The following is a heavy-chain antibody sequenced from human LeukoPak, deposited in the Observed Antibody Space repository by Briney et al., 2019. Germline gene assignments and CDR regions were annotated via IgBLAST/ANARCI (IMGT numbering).Heavy chain of an antibody. CDR3: ATYDVLTCFEF. Sequence: ASVKVSCKASGGTFSDYVISWVRQAPGQGLEWMGGISPLLGTSKYTQKFQDRVTITADESRSTSYMEVSSLKSEDTAMYYCATYDVLTCFEFWGQGTLVTVSS. CDR2: ISPLLGTS. CDR1: GGTFSDYV. D-gene: IGHD3-9*01. J-gene: IGHJ4*02. V-gene: IGHV1-69*13.